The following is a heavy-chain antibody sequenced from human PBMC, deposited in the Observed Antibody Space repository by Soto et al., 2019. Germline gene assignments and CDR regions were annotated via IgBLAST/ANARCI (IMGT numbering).Heavy chain of an antibody. CDR2: INHSGST. V-gene: IGHV4-34*01. CDR1: GGSFSGYY. Sequence: SETLSLTCAVYGGSFSGYYWSWIRQPPGKGLEWIGEINHSGSTNYNPSLKSRVTISVDTSKNQFSLKLSSVTAADTAVYYCARGWHGHRDYYYYMDVWGKGTTVTVSS. J-gene: IGHJ6*03. CDR3: ARGWHGHRDYYYYMDV.